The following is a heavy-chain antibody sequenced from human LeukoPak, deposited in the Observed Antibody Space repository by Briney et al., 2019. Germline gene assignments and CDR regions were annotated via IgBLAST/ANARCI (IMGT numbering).Heavy chain of an antibody. J-gene: IGHJ5*02. V-gene: IGHV1-69*13. Sequence: SVKVSCKASRGTFSSYAISWVRQAPGQGLEWMGGIIPIFGTANYAQKFQGRVTITADESTSTAYVELSSLRSEDTAVYYCARAAGRAATQNWFDPWGQGTLVTVSS. CDR3: ARAAGRAATQNWFDP. D-gene: IGHD2-15*01. CDR1: RGTFSSYA. CDR2: IIPIFGTA.